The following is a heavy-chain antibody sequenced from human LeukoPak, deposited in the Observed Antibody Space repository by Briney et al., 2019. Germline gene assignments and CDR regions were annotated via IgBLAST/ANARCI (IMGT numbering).Heavy chain of an antibody. Sequence: GGSLRLSCAASGFTFSSYEMNWVRQAPGKGLEWVSYISSSGSTIYYADSVKGRFTISRDNAKNSLYLQMNSLRAEDTAVYYCARVGGDSSPDYWGQGTLVTVSS. CDR2: ISSSGSTI. CDR1: GFTFSSYE. D-gene: IGHD6-13*01. J-gene: IGHJ4*02. V-gene: IGHV3-48*03. CDR3: ARVGGDSSPDY.